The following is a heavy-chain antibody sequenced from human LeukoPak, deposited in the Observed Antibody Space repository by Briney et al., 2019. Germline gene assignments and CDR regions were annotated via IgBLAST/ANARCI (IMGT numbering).Heavy chain of an antibody. D-gene: IGHD4-11*01. CDR3: AKDAQRGFDYSNSLEH. V-gene: IGHV3-23*01. Sequence: GGSLRLSCAASGFTFSSYAMSWVRQAPGKGLEWVSAISGSGGSTYYADSVKGRFTISRDNFKRTVSLEMNSLRAEDTAVYYCAKDAQRGFDYSNSLEHWGQGSLVIVSS. J-gene: IGHJ5*02. CDR2: ISGSGGST. CDR1: GFTFSSYA.